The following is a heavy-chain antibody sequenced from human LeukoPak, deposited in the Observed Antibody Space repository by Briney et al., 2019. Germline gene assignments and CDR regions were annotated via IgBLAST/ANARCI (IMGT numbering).Heavy chain of an antibody. D-gene: IGHD6-13*01. CDR3: ARDRWAAAASFDY. V-gene: IGHV3-11*04. CDR1: GFTFSDYY. J-gene: IGHJ4*02. CDR2: ISSSGSTI. Sequence: GGALRLSCAASGFTFSDYYMSWIRQAPGKGLEWVSYISSSGSTIYYADSEKGRFTISRDNAKNSLYLQMNSLRAEDTAVYYCARDRWAAAASFDYWGQGTLVTVSS.